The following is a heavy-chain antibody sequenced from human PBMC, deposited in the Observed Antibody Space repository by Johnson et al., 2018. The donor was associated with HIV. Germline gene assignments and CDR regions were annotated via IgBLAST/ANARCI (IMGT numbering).Heavy chain of an antibody. CDR1: GFTVSSNY. Sequence: VQLVESGGGLVQPGGSLRLSCAASGFTVSSNYMSWVRQAPGKGLEWVSVIYSGGSTYYADSVKGRFTISRDNSKNTLYLQMNNLRAEDTAVCFCARGCGGGCAHQEAFDIWGQGTMVTVSS. V-gene: IGHV3-53*01. D-gene: IGHD2-21*02. CDR3: ARGCGGGCAHQEAFDI. CDR2: IYSGGST. J-gene: IGHJ3*02.